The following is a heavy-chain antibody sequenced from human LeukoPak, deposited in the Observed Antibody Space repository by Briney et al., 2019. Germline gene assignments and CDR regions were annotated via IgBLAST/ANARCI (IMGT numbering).Heavy chain of an antibody. Sequence: PSETLSLTCTVSGGSISSGNYYWTWIRQPAGKGLEWIGRIYTSGSTNYNPSLKSRVTMSIDTSKNQFSLKLSSVTAADTAVYYCARTRTMISDFDPWGQGTLVTVSS. D-gene: IGHD3-22*01. J-gene: IGHJ5*02. CDR1: GGSISSGNYY. V-gene: IGHV4-61*02. CDR3: ARTRTMISDFDP. CDR2: IYTSGST.